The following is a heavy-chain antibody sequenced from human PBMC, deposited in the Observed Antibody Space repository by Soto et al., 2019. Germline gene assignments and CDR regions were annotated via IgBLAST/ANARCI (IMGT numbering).Heavy chain of an antibody. CDR1: GGSISSGDYY. CDR3: ARKEKIRYFDWLSEETDY. CDR2: IYYSGST. D-gene: IGHD3-9*01. Sequence: QVELQEAGPGLVKPSKTLSLTCTFPGGSISSGDYYLSWVRQPPGKGPGGVGYIYYSGSTYYNPSLKSRVTISVDTSKNQFSLKLSSVTAADTAVYYCARKEKIRYFDWLSEETDYWGQGTLVTVSS. J-gene: IGHJ4*02. V-gene: IGHV4-30-4*01.